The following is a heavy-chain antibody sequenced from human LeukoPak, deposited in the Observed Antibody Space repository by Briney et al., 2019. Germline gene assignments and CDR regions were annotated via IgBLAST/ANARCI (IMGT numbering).Heavy chain of an antibody. CDR3: ASDRDSSTWSFY. Sequence: GGSLRLSCAASGFTFSGYAMHWVRQAPGKGLEWVAVISYDGTNKYYADSVKGRFTISRDNSKNTVFLQMNSLRAEDTAVYYCASDRDSSTWSFYWGQGTLVTVSS. D-gene: IGHD6-13*01. J-gene: IGHJ4*02. CDR2: ISYDGTNK. CDR1: GFTFSGYA. V-gene: IGHV3-30*14.